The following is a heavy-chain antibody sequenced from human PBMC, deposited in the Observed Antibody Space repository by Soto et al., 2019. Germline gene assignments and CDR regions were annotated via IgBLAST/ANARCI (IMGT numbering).Heavy chain of an antibody. CDR3: VRSGTSSGRFSDY. J-gene: IGHJ4*02. Sequence: GESLKISCKGSGYTFTSYWIGWVRQMPGEGLEWMGVIYPSDSDIRYSPSFQGKVTISADKSITTAYLQWSSLKAADTAMYYCVRSGTSSGRFSDYWGQGTLVTVS. CDR2: IYPSDSDI. D-gene: IGHD2-15*01. CDR1: GYTFTSYW. V-gene: IGHV5-51*01.